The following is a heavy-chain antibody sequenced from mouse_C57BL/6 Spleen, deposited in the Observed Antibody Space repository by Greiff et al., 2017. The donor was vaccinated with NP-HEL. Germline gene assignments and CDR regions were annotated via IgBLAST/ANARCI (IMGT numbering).Heavy chain of an antibody. D-gene: IGHD1-1*01. Sequence: VKLQESGPGLVAPSQSLSITCTVSGFSLTSYGVSWVRQPPGKGLEWLGVIWGDGSTNYHSALISRLGISKDNSKSQVFLKLNSRQTDDTATYYCAKPRYGSSYWYFDVWGTGTTVTVSS. CDR1: GFSLTSYG. CDR2: IWGDGST. CDR3: AKPRYGSSYWYFDV. J-gene: IGHJ1*03. V-gene: IGHV2-3*01.